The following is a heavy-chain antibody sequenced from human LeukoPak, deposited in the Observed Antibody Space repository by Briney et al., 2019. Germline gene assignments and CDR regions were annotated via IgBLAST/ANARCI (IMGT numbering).Heavy chain of an antibody. D-gene: IGHD4-23*01. J-gene: IGHJ3*02. Sequence: GGSLTLSCAASGFTFNSFWMLWVRKAPGKGRVWVSSISTSSSYIYYADSVKGRFTISRDKAKNSLYLQMNRLRAKDRSVYYCARAQDTVVTSRDAFVMWGERTSDTVSS. CDR3: ARAQDTVVTSRDAFVM. CDR1: GFTFNSFW. V-gene: IGHV3-21*01. CDR2: ISTSSSYI.